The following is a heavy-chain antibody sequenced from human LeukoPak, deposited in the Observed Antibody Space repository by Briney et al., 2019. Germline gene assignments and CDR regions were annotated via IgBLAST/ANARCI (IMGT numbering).Heavy chain of an antibody. Sequence: SETLSLTCTVSGGSISSYYWSWIRQPPGKGLEWIGYIYYSGSTNYNPSLKSRVTISVDTSKHQFSLKLSSVTAEDTAVYYCAKDYLDSHDYYHDAFDIWGQGTMVTVSS. CDR2: IYYSGST. D-gene: IGHD3-22*01. CDR1: GGSISSYY. CDR3: AKDYLDSHDYYHDAFDI. V-gene: IGHV4-59*01. J-gene: IGHJ3*02.